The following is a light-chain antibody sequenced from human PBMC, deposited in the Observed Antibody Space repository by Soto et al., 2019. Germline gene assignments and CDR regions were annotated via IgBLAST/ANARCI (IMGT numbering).Light chain of an antibody. V-gene: IGKV1-5*01. CDR2: DAS. CDR1: QSISSW. CDR3: QQYNSYSL. Sequence: DIQMTQSPSTLSASVGDRVTITCRASQSISSWLAWYQQKPGKAPKLLIYDASSLESGVPSRFSGSGSGTEFTRTISSLQPDDFATYYCQQYNSYSLFGGGTKVEIK. J-gene: IGKJ4*01.